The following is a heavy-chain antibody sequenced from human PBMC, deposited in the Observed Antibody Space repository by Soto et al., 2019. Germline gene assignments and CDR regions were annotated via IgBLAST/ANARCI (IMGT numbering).Heavy chain of an antibody. CDR1: GFTFSSYG. D-gene: IGHD2-15*01. CDR2: ISYDGSNK. CDR3: AKDPPRYCSGGSCYPGHT. Sequence: QVPLVESGGGVVQPGRSLRLSCAASGFTFSSYGMHWVRQAPGKGLEWVAVISYDGSNKYYADSVKGRFTISRDNSKNTLYLQMNSLRAEDTAVYYCAKDPPRYCSGGSCYPGHTWGQGTLVTVSS. J-gene: IGHJ5*02. V-gene: IGHV3-30*18.